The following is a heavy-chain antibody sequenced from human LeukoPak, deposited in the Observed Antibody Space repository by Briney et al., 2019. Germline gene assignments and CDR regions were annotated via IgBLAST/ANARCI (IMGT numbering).Heavy chain of an antibody. V-gene: IGHV3-7*01. Sequence: AGGSLRLSCAASGFTFRSYWMSWVRQAPGKGLEWVANIKQDGSEKNYVDSVKGRFTISRDNAKNSLYLQMNSLRAEDTAVYYCARDRDDGWFDPWGQGTLVTVSS. CDR1: GFTFRSYW. D-gene: IGHD3-3*01. J-gene: IGHJ5*02. CDR2: IKQDGSEK. CDR3: ARDRDDGWFDP.